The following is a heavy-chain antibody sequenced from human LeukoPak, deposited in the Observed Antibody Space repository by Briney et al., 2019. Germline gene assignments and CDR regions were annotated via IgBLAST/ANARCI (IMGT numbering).Heavy chain of an antibody. Sequence: GGSLTLSCAASGFTVSSNYMSWVSQAPGKGMEWVSVIYRGGSTYYPDSVKGRSTISSHNSKNTLYLQMNSLRAEHTAVYYCARDPGRSDYTFDFWGQGTLVTVSS. D-gene: IGHD3-10*01. J-gene: IGHJ4*02. CDR2: IYRGGST. CDR3: ARDPGRSDYTFDF. CDR1: GFTVSSNY. V-gene: IGHV3-66*01.